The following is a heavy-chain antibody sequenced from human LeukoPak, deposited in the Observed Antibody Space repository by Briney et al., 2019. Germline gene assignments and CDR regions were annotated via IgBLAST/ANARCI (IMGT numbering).Heavy chain of an antibody. CDR1: GGSISSSSNY. CDR2: THYSGST. CDR3: ARTYIAAARYFDY. V-gene: IGHV4-39*01. J-gene: IGHJ4*02. D-gene: IGHD6-13*01. Sequence: SETLSLTCTVSGGSISSSSNYWGWIRQPPGKGLEWIGSTHYSGSTFYSPSLKSRVTISVDTSKNQFSLRLSSVTAADTAVYYCARTYIAAARYFDYWGQGTLVTVSS.